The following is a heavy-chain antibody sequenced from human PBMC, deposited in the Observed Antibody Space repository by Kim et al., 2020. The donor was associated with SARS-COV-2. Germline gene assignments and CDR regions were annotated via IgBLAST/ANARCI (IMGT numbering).Heavy chain of an antibody. CDR3: ARDIVVVPAALQLYYYSYGMDV. D-gene: IGHD2-2*01. V-gene: IGHV3-30*04. CDR1: GFTFSSYA. Sequence: GGSLRLSCAASGFTFSSYAMHWVRQAPGKGLEWVAVILYDGSNKYYADSVKGRFTISRDNSKNTLYLQMNSLRAEDTAVYYCARDIVVVPAALQLYYYSYGMDVWGQGTTVTVSS. CDR2: ILYDGSNK. J-gene: IGHJ6*02.